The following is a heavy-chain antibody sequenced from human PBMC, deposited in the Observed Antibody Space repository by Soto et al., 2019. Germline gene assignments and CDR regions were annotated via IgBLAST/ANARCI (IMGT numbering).Heavy chain of an antibody. D-gene: IGHD3-22*01. V-gene: IGHV3-33*01. Sequence: QVQLVESGGGVVQPGRSLRLSCAASGFTFSSYGMHWVRQAPGKGLEWVAVIWYDGSNKYYADSVKGRFTISRDNSKNTLYLQMNSLRAEDTAVYYCARSGGYDSSGYYYRYYYYGMDVWGQGTTVTVSS. CDR1: GFTFSSYG. CDR3: ARSGGYDSSGYYYRYYYYGMDV. CDR2: IWYDGSNK. J-gene: IGHJ6*02.